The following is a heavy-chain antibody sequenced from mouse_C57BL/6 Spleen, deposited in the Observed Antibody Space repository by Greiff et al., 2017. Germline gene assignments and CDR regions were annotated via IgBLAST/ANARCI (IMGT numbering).Heavy chain of an antibody. D-gene: IGHD1-1*01. Sequence: VQLQQSGPELVKPGASVKLTCKASGYTFTSYDINWVKQRPGQGLEWIGWIYPRDGSTRYNEKFKGKATLTVDTSSSTAYMELHSLTSEDSAVYFCASDYGSTLNYFDYWGKGTTLTVSS. CDR1: GYTFTSYD. V-gene: IGHV1-85*01. CDR3: ASDYGSTLNYFDY. J-gene: IGHJ2*01. CDR2: IYPRDGST.